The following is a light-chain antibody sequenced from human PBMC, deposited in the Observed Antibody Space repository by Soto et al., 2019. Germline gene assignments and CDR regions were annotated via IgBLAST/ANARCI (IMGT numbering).Light chain of an antibody. CDR1: SSDVGGYNF. CDR3: SSYTTSSTLV. J-gene: IGLJ3*02. CDR2: EVT. V-gene: IGLV2-14*03. Sequence: QSALTQPASVFGSPGQSITISCTGTSSDVGGYNFVSWYQQLPGKAPKLMIYEVTSRPSGVSNRFSGSKSGNTASLTISGLQAEDEADYYCSSYTTSSTLVFGGGTKVTVL.